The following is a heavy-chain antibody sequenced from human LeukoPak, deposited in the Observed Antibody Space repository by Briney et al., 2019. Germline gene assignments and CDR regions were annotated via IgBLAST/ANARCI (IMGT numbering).Heavy chain of an antibody. V-gene: IGHV1-3*03. J-gene: IGHJ4*02. CDR2: INAGNGNT. CDR1: GFTFTSYA. Sequence: GGSLRLSCAASGFTFTSYAMHWVRQAPGQRLEWMGWINAGNGNTKYSQEFQGRVTITRDTSASTAYMELSSLRSEDMAVYYCARGGYFGEPRDAFDYWGQGTLVTVSS. D-gene: IGHD3-10*01. CDR3: ARGGYFGEPRDAFDY.